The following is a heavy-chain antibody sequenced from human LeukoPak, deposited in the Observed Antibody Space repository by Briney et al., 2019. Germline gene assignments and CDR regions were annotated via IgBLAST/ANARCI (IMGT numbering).Heavy chain of an antibody. CDR2: ISGSGGST. CDR3: AKGRDSSGYYCAFDI. CDR1: GFTFSSYA. D-gene: IGHD3-22*01. J-gene: IGHJ3*02. V-gene: IGHV3-23*01. Sequence: AGGSLRLSCAASGFTFSSYAMSWVRQAPGKGLEWVSAISGSGGSTYYADSVKGRFTISRDNSKNTLYLQMNSLRAEDTAVYYCAKGRDSSGYYCAFDIWGQGTMVTVSS.